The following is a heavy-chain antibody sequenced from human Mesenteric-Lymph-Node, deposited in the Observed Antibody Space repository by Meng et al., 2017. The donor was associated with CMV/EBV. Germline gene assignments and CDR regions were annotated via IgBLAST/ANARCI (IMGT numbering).Heavy chain of an antibody. CDR3: AYFGDLPPLW. CDR1: GDSISSNNAA. CDR2: TYYRSESYN. V-gene: IGHV6-1*01. J-gene: IGHJ4*02. D-gene: IGHD3-16*01. Sequence: QIQLKHPSPALAKSSQTRSVTGTISGDSISSNNAAWNWIRQSPSRGLEWLGRTYYRSESYNDYAVSVKSRISVNLDTSKNQLSLHLNFVTPEDTAVYYCAYFGDLPPLWWGQGTLVTVSS.